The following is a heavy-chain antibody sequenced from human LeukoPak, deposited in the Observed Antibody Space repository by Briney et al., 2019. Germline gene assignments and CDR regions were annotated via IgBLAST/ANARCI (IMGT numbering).Heavy chain of an antibody. CDR3: ARGTMTTVTYYFDY. V-gene: IGHV4-34*01. D-gene: IGHD4-17*01. Sequence: WETLSLTCAVYGGSFSGYYWSWIRQPPGKGLEWIGEINHSGSTNYNPSLKSRVTISVDTSKNQFSLKLSSVTAADTAVYYCARGTMTTVTYYFDYWGQGTLVTVSS. J-gene: IGHJ4*02. CDR2: INHSGST. CDR1: GGSFSGYY.